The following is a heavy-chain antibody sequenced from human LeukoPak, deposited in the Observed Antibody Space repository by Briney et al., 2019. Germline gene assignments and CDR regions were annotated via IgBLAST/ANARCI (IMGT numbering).Heavy chain of an antibody. CDR1: GFTFGDDA. CDR2: ISGDGGST. CDR3: AKAPNRGHALDI. V-gene: IGHV3-43*02. J-gene: IGHJ3*02. D-gene: IGHD5-12*01. Sequence: GGSLRLSCAASGFTFGDDALHWVRKAPGQGLDCVSLISGDGGSTYYADSVKGRFTIARDNSNNSLYLQMNSLRTEDTALYYCAKAPNRGHALDIRGQGTMVTVSS.